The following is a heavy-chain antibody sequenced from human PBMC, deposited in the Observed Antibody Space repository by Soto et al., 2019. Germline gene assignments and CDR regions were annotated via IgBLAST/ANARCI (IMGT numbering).Heavy chain of an antibody. V-gene: IGHV3-9*01. CDR1: GFTFDDYA. D-gene: IGHD3-22*01. Sequence: GGSLRLSCAASGFTFDDYAMHWVRQAPGKGLEWVSGISWNSGSIGYADSVKGRFTISRDNAKNSLYLQMNSLRAEDTALYYCAKDIGYYDSSGPFDYWGQGTLVTVSS. CDR2: ISWNSGSI. J-gene: IGHJ4*02. CDR3: AKDIGYYDSSGPFDY.